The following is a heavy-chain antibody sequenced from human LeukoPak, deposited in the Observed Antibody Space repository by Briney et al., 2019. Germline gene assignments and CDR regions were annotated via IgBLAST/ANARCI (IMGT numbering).Heavy chain of an antibody. CDR2: IYYSGST. J-gene: IGHJ4*02. V-gene: IGHV4-61*01. D-gene: IGHD1-1*01. CDR1: GGSVSSGSYY. Sequence: PSETLSLTCTVPGGSVSSGSYYWSWIRQPPGKGLEWIGYIYYSGSTNYNPSLKSRVTISVDTFKNQFSLKLSSVTAADTAVYYCARDTGGGWNVDWGQGTLVTVSS. CDR3: ARDTGGGWNVD.